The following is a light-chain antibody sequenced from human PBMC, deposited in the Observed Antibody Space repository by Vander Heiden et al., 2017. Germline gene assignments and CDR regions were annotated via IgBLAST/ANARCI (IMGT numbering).Light chain of an antibody. CDR1: QSIDSY. Sequence: IQMTQSPSSLSASVGDRVTITCRASQSIDSYLNWYQHKAGKAPKLLIYGATTLQSGVPSRFSGSASGTDFTLTINSLQPGDFATYFCQQSDSTPLTFGGGTKVEIE. J-gene: IGKJ4*01. CDR3: QQSDSTPLT. CDR2: GAT. V-gene: IGKV1-39*01.